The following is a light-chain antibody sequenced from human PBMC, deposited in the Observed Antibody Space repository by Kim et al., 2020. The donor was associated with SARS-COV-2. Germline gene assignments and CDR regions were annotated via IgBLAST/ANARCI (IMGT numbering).Light chain of an antibody. CDR1: RFKRGAGYD. V-gene: IGLV1-40*01. CDR2: WNH. CDR3: QSYDSSLSGV. J-gene: IGLJ2*01. Sequence: GARGTITCPGSRFKRGAGYDVNWYQQLPGTAPKRLIYWNHNRPSGVPGRFSGSKSGTSASLAITGLQAEDEADYYCQSYDSSLSGVFGGGTQLTVL.